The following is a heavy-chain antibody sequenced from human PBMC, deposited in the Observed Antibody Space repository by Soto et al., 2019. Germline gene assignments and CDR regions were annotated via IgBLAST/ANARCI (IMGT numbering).Heavy chain of an antibody. D-gene: IGHD3-10*01. CDR1: GGTFSSYA. CDR3: ARDTWYYYGSGSYYNWFDP. Sequence: QVQLVQSGAEVKKPGSSVKVSCKASGGTFSSYAISWVRQAPGQGLEWMGGIIPIFGTANYAQKFQGRVTITADESTSTAYIELSSLRSEDTAVYYCARDTWYYYGSGSYYNWFDPWGQGTLVTVSS. CDR2: IIPIFGTA. V-gene: IGHV1-69*01. J-gene: IGHJ5*02.